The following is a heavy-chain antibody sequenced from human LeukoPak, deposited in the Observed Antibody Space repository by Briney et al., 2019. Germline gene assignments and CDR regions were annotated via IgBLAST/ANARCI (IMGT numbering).Heavy chain of an antibody. V-gene: IGHV3-33*05. Sequence: SLRLSCAASGLTFSGDGIGAVREAPGGGLGCGSVISYDGSNKYYAESVKGRFTISRDNSKNTLYLQMNSLRAEDTAVYYCAKDRGRYGSAGYYGMDVWGQGTTVTVSS. CDR3: AKDRGRYGSAGYYGMDV. CDR1: GLTFSGDG. CDR2: ISYDGSNK. J-gene: IGHJ6*02. D-gene: IGHD3-16*01.